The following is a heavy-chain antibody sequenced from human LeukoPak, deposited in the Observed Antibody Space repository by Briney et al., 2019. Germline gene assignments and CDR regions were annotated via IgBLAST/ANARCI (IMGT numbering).Heavy chain of an antibody. V-gene: IGHV3-23*01. CDR1: GLTFSSYA. D-gene: IGHD6-19*01. J-gene: IGHJ4*02. CDR2: ISGSGGST. CDR3: AKDTERYSSGWYDY. Sequence: GGSLRLSCAASGLTFSSYAMSWVRQAPGKGLEWVSAISGSGGSTYYADSVKGRFTISRDNSKNTLYLQMNSLRAEDTAVYYCAKDTERYSSGWYDYWGQGTLVTVSS.